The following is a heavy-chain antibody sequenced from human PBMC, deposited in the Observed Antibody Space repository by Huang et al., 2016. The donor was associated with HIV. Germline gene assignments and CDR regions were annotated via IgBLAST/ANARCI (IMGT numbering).Heavy chain of an antibody. CDR1: GFTFSDYY. J-gene: IGHJ4*02. V-gene: IGHV3-11*01. CDR3: ARGNYGHDH. CDR2: SSGGGTTR. Sequence: VQLVEYGGGLVKPGGSLRLSCAASGFTFSDYYMHWIRHAPGKGLECVSDSSGGGTTRYHADSVKGRFTISRDNARNSLYLQMNSLRAEDTAVYYCARGNYGHDHWGQGTLVTVSS. D-gene: IGHD3-10*01.